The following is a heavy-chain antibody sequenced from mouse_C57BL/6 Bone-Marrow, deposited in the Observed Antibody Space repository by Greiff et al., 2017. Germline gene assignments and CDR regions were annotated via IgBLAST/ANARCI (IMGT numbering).Heavy chain of an antibody. Sequence: VQLQQSGAELVKPGASVKISCKASGYAFSSYWMNWVKQRPGKGLEWIGQIYPGDGDTNYNGKFKGNATLTADKSSSTAYLQLSSLTSEDSAVYFCARDFYYGSSYYFDYWGQGTTLTVSS. CDR1: GYAFSSYW. CDR2: IYPGDGDT. J-gene: IGHJ2*01. CDR3: ARDFYYGSSYYFDY. D-gene: IGHD1-1*01. V-gene: IGHV1-80*01.